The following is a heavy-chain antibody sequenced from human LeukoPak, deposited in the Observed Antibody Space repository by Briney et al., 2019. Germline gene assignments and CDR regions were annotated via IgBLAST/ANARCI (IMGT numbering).Heavy chain of an antibody. CDR1: GYTFTNYA. CDR3: ARDQYDSRGTLFDY. D-gene: IGHD3-22*01. CDR2: IIAYDGNT. J-gene: IGHJ4*02. V-gene: IGHV1-18*01. Sequence: GASVKVSCKASGYTFTNYAISWVRQAPGQGLEWMGWIIAYDGNTNYAQKLEGRVTMTTDTSTSTGYMELRRLRSDDTPVYYCARDQYDSRGTLFDYWGQGTLVTVSS.